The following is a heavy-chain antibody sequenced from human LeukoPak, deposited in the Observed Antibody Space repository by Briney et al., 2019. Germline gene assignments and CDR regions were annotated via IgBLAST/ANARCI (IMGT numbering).Heavy chain of an antibody. Sequence: SETLSLTCAVYGGSFSGYYWSWIRQPAGKGLEWIGRIYTSGSTNYNPSLKSRVTMSVDTSKNQFSLKLSSVTAADTAVYYCARMRQLLWFGAGYYYYMDVWGKGTTVTVSS. D-gene: IGHD3-10*01. CDR2: IYTSGST. J-gene: IGHJ6*03. CDR3: ARMRQLLWFGAGYYYYMDV. V-gene: IGHV4-59*10. CDR1: GGSFSGYY.